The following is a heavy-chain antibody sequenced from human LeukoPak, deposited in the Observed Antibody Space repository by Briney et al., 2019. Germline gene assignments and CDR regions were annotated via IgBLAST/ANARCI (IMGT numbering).Heavy chain of an antibody. Sequence: GGSLRLSCAASGFTFSSYGMSWVRQAPGKGLEWVSAISGSGGSTYYADSVKGRFTISRDNSKNTLYLQMNSLRTEDTAVYHCAKGGSSSWDHFDYWGQGTLVTVSS. J-gene: IGHJ4*02. CDR1: GFTFSSYG. V-gene: IGHV3-23*01. CDR3: AKGGSSSWDHFDY. CDR2: ISGSGGST. D-gene: IGHD6-13*01.